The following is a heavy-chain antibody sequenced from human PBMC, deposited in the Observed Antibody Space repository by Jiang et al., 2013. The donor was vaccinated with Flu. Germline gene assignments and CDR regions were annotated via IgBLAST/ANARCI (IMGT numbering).Heavy chain of an antibody. CDR3: ARAVEARWDYYGMDV. D-gene: IGHD5-24*01. CDR2: INAGNGNT. Sequence: SGYTFTSYAMHWVRQAPGQRLEWMGWINAGNGNTKYSQKFQGRVTITRDTSASTAYMELSSLRSEDTAVYYCARAVEARWDYYGMDVWGQGTTVTVSS. V-gene: IGHV1-3*01. CDR1: GYTFTSYA. J-gene: IGHJ6*02.